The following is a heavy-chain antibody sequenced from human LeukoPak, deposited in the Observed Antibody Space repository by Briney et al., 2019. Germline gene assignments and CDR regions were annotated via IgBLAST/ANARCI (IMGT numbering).Heavy chain of an antibody. J-gene: IGHJ4*02. CDR2: ISGSGGST. D-gene: IGHD4-17*01. V-gene: IGHV3-23*01. Sequence: GGSLRLSCAASGIIVSNNYMSWVRQAPGKGLEWVSAISGSGGSTYYADSVKGRFTISRDNSKNTLYLQMNSLRAEDTAVYYCAKDPLSTVTTWAFDYWGQGTLVTVSS. CDR3: AKDPLSTVTTWAFDY. CDR1: GIIVSNNY.